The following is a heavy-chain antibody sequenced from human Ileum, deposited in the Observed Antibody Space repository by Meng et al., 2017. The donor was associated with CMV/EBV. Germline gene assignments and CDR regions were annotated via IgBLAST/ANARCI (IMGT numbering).Heavy chain of an antibody. CDR3: ASYGSGTYSIFDY. CDR1: GYTFTSSD. J-gene: IGHJ4*02. D-gene: IGHD3-10*01. V-gene: IGHV1-8*01. CDR2: MSPNTGNT. Sequence: QVQLVQSGAEVKKPGASVKVSCKASGYTFTSSDVNWVRQATGQGLEWMGWMSPNTGNTGYAHKFKGRVTMTRNTSISTAYMELSGLTSDDTAVYYCASYGSGTYSIFDYWGQGTLVTVSS.